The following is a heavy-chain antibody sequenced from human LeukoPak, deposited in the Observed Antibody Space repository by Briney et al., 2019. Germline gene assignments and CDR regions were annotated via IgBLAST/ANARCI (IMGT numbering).Heavy chain of an antibody. D-gene: IGHD2-21*02. CDR2: IYHSGST. V-gene: IGHV4-38-2*02. J-gene: IGHJ4*02. CDR3: ARGNMGDCLDY. Sequence: SETLSLTCTVSGYSISSGYYWGWIRQPPGKGLEWIGSIYHSGSTYYNPSLKSRVTISVDTSKNQFSLKLSSVTAADTAVYYCARGNMGDCLDYWGQGTLVTVSS. CDR1: GYSISSGYY.